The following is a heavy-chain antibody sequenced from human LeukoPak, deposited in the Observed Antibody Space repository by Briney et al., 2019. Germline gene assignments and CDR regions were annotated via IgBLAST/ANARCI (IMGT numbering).Heavy chain of an antibody. V-gene: IGHV4-39*07. Sequence: SETLSLTCTVSSASISSSPYYWGWIRQSPGKGLEWIGSISYSGTTYYNPSLKSRVTISVDTSKNQFSLKLSSVTAEDTAVYYCARDNSVRDEAWWFNPWGQGTLVTVSS. D-gene: IGHD5-24*01. CDR2: ISYSGTT. CDR3: ARDNSVRDEAWWFNP. CDR1: SASISSSPYY. J-gene: IGHJ5*02.